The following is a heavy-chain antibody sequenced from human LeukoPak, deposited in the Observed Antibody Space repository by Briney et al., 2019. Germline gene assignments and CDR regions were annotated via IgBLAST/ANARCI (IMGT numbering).Heavy chain of an antibody. D-gene: IGHD6-13*01. J-gene: IGHJ5*02. CDR2: IYHSGST. Sequence: SETLSLTCTVSGYSISSGYYWGWIRQPPGKGLEWIGSIYHSGSTYYNPSLKSRVTISVDTSKNQFSLKLSSVTAADTAVYYCARLRIAAALGFDPWGQGTLVTVSS. CDR1: GYSISSGYY. CDR3: ARLRIAAALGFDP. V-gene: IGHV4-38-2*02.